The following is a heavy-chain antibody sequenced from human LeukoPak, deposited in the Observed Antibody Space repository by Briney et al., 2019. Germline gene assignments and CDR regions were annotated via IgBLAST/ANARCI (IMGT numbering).Heavy chain of an antibody. V-gene: IGHV1-18*01. Sequence: GASVKVSCKASGYIFRSYGISWVRQAPGQGLEWMAWISAYNGNTNYAQKVQGRVTLTTDTSTATAYMEMRGLISDDTAVYYCARALSDDFWSFYQDYWGQGTLLIVSP. J-gene: IGHJ4*02. CDR3: ARALSDDFWSFYQDY. D-gene: IGHD3-3*01. CDR2: ISAYNGNT. CDR1: GYIFRSYG.